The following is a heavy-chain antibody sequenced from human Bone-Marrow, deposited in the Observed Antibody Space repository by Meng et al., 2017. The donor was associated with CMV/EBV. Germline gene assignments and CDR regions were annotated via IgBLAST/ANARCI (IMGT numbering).Heavy chain of an antibody. CDR2: IYWDGDK. CDR3: AHRPTEGLFDY. Sequence: ALLELGQALLKPTQPLTLTCTFSGFSLNSNGMGVGWIRQTPGKALEWLARIYWDGDKRYSPSLKSRLTITKDTSNNQVVLTMTNMGPVDTATYFCAHRPTEGLFDYWGQGTLVTVSS. CDR1: GFSLNSNGMG. J-gene: IGHJ4*02. V-gene: IGHV2-5*02.